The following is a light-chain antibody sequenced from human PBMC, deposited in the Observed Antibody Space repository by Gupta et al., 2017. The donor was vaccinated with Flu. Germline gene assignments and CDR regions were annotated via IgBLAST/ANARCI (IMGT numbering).Light chain of an antibody. CDR3: QQDDNLPLT. J-gene: IGKJ4*01. CDR2: WAS. V-gene: IGKV4-1*01. CDR1: QPILHISKNKIY. Sequence: DIVMTQSPEYMAVSLGEEATINCKSSQPILHISKNKIYLAWYQHKAGQSPKLLIYWASTRDSGVPDRFTGGASGTEFTLTINSLQAEAVSVYYCQQDDNLPLTFGRGTKVEI.